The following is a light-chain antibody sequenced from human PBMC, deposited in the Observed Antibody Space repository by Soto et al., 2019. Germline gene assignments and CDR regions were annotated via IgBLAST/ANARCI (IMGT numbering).Light chain of an antibody. CDR3: CSYAGSYTLVV. Sequence: QSVLTQPRSVSGSPGQSGTISCTGTSSDVGGYNYVSWYQQHPGKAPKLMIYDVSKRPSGVPDRFSGSKSGNMASLTISGLQAEDEADYYCCSYAGSYTLVVFGGGTKLTVL. CDR1: SSDVGGYNY. J-gene: IGLJ2*01. CDR2: DVS. V-gene: IGLV2-11*01.